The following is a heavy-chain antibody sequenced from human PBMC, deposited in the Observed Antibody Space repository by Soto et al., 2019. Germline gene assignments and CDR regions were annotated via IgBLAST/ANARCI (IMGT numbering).Heavy chain of an antibody. CDR3: AKPSHIAADYWYFDL. Sequence: EVQLVESGGGLVQPGRSLRLSCAASGFTFDDYAMHWVRQAPGKGLEWVSGISWNSGSIGYADSVKGRFTISRDNAKNSLYLQMNSLRAEDTALYYCAKPSHIAADYWYFDLWGRGTLVTVSS. CDR1: GFTFDDYA. V-gene: IGHV3-9*01. J-gene: IGHJ2*01. D-gene: IGHD6-13*01. CDR2: ISWNSGSI.